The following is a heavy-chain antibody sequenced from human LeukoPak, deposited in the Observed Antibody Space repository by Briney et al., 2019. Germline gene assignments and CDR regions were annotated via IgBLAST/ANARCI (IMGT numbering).Heavy chain of an antibody. D-gene: IGHD3-22*01. CDR3: ARLDSSGYYPFDY. Sequence: PSQTLSLTCTVSGGSLSSGGYYWSWIRQHPGKGLEWIGYIYYSGSTYYNPSLKSRVTISVDTSKNQFSLKLSSVTAADTAVYYCARLDSSGYYPFDYWGQGTLVTVSS. CDR2: IYYSGST. CDR1: GGSLSSGGYY. V-gene: IGHV4-31*03. J-gene: IGHJ4*02.